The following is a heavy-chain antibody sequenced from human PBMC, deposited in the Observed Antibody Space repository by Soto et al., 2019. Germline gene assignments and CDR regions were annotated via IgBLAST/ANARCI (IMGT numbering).Heavy chain of an antibody. Sequence: QVQLVESGGGVVQPGRSLRLSCAASGFTFSSYGMHWVRQAPGKGLEWVAVIWYDGSNKYYADSVKGRFTISRDNSKNTLYLQMNSLRAEYTAVYYCARDHLSSLDYWGQGTLVTVSS. V-gene: IGHV3-33*01. J-gene: IGHJ4*02. D-gene: IGHD3-16*02. CDR3: ARDHLSSLDY. CDR2: IWYDGSNK. CDR1: GFTFSSYG.